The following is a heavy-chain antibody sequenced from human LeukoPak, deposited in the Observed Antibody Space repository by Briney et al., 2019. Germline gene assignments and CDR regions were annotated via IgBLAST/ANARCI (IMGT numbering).Heavy chain of an antibody. V-gene: IGHV3-7*01. CDR2: INQDGSEG. CDR1: GFSFNDYW. J-gene: IGHJ4*02. Sequence: GGSLRLSCAASGFSFNDYWMDWVRQSPGKGMEWVANINQDGSEGYYADSVKGRFTISRDNAKNSLYLQMNKLRAEDTAVYYCSRSLDYWGQGAPVTVSS. CDR3: SRSLDY.